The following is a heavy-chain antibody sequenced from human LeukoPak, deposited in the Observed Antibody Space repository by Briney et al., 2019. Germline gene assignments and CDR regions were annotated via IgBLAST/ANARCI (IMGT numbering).Heavy chain of an antibody. CDR2: IIPIFGTA. CDR1: GGTFSSYA. V-gene: IGHV1-69*13. Sequence: SVKVSCKASGGTFSSYAISWVRQAPGQGLEWMGGIIPIFGTANYAQKFQGRVAITADESTSTAYMELSSLRSEDTAVYYCARYYSGWYYFDYWGQGTLVTVSS. CDR3: ARYYSGWYYFDY. J-gene: IGHJ4*02. D-gene: IGHD6-19*01.